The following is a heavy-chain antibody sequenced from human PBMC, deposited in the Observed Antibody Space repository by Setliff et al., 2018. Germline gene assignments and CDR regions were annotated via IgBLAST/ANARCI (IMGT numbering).Heavy chain of an antibody. D-gene: IGHD3-10*01. J-gene: IGHJ6*03. CDR3: ARHVGSRSRGYNYYYYYMDV. V-gene: IGHV4-39*01. Sequence: PSETLSLTCRVSGGSISSGNYYWGLIRQPPGKGLEWIGSIYYTGDPYYNPSLKSRVTMSVDTSRNQLSLKLTSVTAADTAVYYCARHVGSRSRGYNYYYYYMDVWGKGTTVTV. CDR2: IYYTGDP. CDR1: GGSISSGNYY.